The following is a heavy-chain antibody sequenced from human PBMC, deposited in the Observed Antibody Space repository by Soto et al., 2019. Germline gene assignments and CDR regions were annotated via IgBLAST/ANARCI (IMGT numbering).Heavy chain of an antibody. Sequence: QVQLVQSGAEVKKPGSSVKVSCKASGGTFSSYTISWVRQAPGQGLEWMGRIIPIIGIANYAQKFQGRVTITADKSTSTAYMELSSLRYEDTARYYCAMAYCSSTSCYRDYWGQGTLVTVSS. J-gene: IGHJ4*02. CDR2: IIPIIGIA. V-gene: IGHV1-69*02. D-gene: IGHD2-2*02. CDR3: AMAYCSSTSCYRDY. CDR1: GGTFSSYT.